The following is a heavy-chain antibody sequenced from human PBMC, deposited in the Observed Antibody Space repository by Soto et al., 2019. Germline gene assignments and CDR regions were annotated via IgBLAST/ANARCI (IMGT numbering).Heavy chain of an antibody. Sequence: ASVKVSCKASGYTFTSYGISWVRQAPGQGLEWMGWISAYNGNTNYAQKLQGRVTMTTDTSTSTAYMELRSLRSDDTAVYYCARDIAGSSWPYYYYYMDVWGKGTTVTVSS. D-gene: IGHD6-13*01. V-gene: IGHV1-18*01. J-gene: IGHJ6*03. CDR3: ARDIAGSSWPYYYYYMDV. CDR2: ISAYNGNT. CDR1: GYTFTSYG.